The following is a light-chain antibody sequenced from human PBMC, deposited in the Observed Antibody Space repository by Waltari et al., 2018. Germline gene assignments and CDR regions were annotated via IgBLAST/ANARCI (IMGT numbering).Light chain of an antibody. J-gene: IGKJ4*01. V-gene: IGKV3-20*01. Sequence: DIVLTQSPATLSSSAGDTATISCRASQTIGKALTWYQQKPGKAPRFLIYDPSRRAPGIPERFSGSVYGTDFSLTISRLEPEDFAMYYCQKCDRLPATFGGGTKVEIK. CDR2: DPS. CDR3: QKCDRLPAT. CDR1: QTIGKA.